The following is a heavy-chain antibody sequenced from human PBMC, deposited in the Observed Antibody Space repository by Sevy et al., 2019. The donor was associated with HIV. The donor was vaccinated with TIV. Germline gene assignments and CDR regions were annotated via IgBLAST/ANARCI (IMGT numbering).Heavy chain of an antibody. D-gene: IGHD3-10*01. CDR3: AGGRRGFGELLYLDY. Sequence: GGSLRLSCAASGFTVSSNYMSWVRQAPGKGLEWVSIIYSGGSTYYADSVKGRFTISRDNSKNTLYLQMNSLRAEDTAVYYCAGGRRGFGELLYLDYWGQGTLVTVSS. J-gene: IGHJ4*01. V-gene: IGHV3-53*01. CDR2: IYSGGST. CDR1: GFTVSSNY.